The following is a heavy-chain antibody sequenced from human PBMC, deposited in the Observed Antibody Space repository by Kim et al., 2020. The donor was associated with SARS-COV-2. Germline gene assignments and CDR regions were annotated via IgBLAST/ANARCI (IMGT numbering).Heavy chain of an antibody. V-gene: IGHV4-59*01. CDR2: IYYSGST. Sequence: SETLSLTCTVSGGSISSYYWSWIRQPPGKGLEWIGYIYYSGSTNYNPSLKSRVTISVDTSKNQFSLKLSSVTAADTAVYYCARGDSSSWYETRWGQGTLVTVSS. CDR3: ARGDSSSWYETR. J-gene: IGHJ4*02. CDR1: GGSISSYY. D-gene: IGHD6-13*01.